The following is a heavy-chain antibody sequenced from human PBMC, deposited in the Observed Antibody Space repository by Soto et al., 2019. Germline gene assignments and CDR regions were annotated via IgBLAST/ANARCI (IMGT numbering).Heavy chain of an antibody. Sequence: QVQLVQSGAAVKKPGSSVKVSCTASGGTFSSYAISWVRQAPGQGLEWMGVIIPIFGTANYAQKFQGRVTITADESTSTAYMERISLRSEDTAVYYFARWMVCYQYNWFDTWGQGTLVTFSS. J-gene: IGHJ5*02. V-gene: IGHV1-69*12. CDR3: ARWMVCYQYNWFDT. D-gene: IGHD3-10*01. CDR2: IIPIFGTA. CDR1: GGTFSSYA.